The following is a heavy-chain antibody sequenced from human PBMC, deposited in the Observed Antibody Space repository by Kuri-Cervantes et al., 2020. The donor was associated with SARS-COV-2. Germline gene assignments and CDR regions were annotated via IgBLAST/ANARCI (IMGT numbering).Heavy chain of an antibody. J-gene: IGHJ4*02. V-gene: IGHV1-24*01. CDR1: GYTLTELS. CDR2: FDPEDGET. CDR3: AWGSDYDYVWGSYLSAFDY. D-gene: IGHD3-16*02. Sequence: ASVKVSCKVSGYTLTELSMHWVRQAPGKGLEWMGGFDPEDGETIYAQKFQGRVTMTEDTSTDTAYMELSSLRSEDTAVYYCAWGSDYDYVWGSYLSAFDYWGQGTLVTVS.